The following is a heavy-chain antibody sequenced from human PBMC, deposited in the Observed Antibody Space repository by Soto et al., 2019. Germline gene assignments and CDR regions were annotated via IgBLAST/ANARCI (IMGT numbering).Heavy chain of an antibody. Sequence: SQTLSLTCTVSGGSIRSYYWSWIRQPPGKGLEWIGYIYYSGSTNYNPSLKSRVTISVDTSKNQFSLKLSSVTAADTAVYYCARRGYSGAFDIWGQGTMVTVSS. CDR2: IYYSGST. CDR3: ARRGYSGAFDI. D-gene: IGHD2-21*01. J-gene: IGHJ3*02. CDR1: GGSIRSYY. V-gene: IGHV4-59*08.